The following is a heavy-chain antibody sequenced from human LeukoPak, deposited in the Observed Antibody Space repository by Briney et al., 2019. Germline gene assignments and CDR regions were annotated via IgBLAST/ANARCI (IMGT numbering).Heavy chain of an antibody. V-gene: IGHV5-51*01. J-gene: IGHJ4*02. CDR1: GYTFTHQW. CDR3: ARHSDVIGAI. CDR2: IYPRDSDT. D-gene: IGHD3-10*01. Sequence: GESLKISCKASGYTFTHQWIGWVRQKSGSGLEWMEIIYPRDSDTRYSPSFQGHVSISADTSINTAYLEWSRREASDTAIYYCARHSDVIGAIWGQGTLVTVSS.